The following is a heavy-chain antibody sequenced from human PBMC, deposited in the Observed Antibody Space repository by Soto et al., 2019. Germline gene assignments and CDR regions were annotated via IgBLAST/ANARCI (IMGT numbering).Heavy chain of an antibody. CDR3: ATAPNMITFGGVIAFDY. CDR1: GYTLTELS. CDR2: FDPEDGET. J-gene: IGHJ4*02. V-gene: IGHV1-24*01. D-gene: IGHD3-16*02. Sequence: ASVKVSCKASGYTLTELSMHWVRQAPGKGLEWMGGFDPEDGETIYAQKFQGRVTMTEDTSTDTAYMELSSLRSEDTAVYYCATAPNMITFGGVIAFDYWGQGTLVTVSS.